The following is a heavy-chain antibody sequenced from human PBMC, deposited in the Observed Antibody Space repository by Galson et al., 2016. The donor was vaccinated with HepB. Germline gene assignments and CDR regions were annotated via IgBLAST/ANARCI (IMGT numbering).Heavy chain of an antibody. CDR2: IKHAGSEI. D-gene: IGHD3-22*01. J-gene: IGHJ4*02. V-gene: IGHV3-7*03. CDR3: ATTVYGYSDY. Sequence: SLRLSCAASGFIFTDYWMTWVRQAPGKGLEWVANIKHAGSEISYVDSVRGRFTIPRDNAKNSVYLQMHNLRAEDTALYYCATTVYGYSDYWGQGTLVTVSS. CDR1: GFIFTDYW.